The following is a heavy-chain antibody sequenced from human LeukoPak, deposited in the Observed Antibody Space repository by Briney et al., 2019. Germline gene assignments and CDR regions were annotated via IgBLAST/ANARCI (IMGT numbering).Heavy chain of an antibody. D-gene: IGHD4-17*01. Sequence: PGGSLRLSCAASGFTFSSYAMSWVRQAPGKGLEWVSAISGSSDSTYYADSVKGRFTISRDSSKNTMFLQMNSLRAEDTATYYCAKDFGDYQLEWGQGTLVTVSS. CDR3: AKDFGDYQLE. V-gene: IGHV3-23*01. J-gene: IGHJ4*02. CDR1: GFTFSSYA. CDR2: ISGSSDST.